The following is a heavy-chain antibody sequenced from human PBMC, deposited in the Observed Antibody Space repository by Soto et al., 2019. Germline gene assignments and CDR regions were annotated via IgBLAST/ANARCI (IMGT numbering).Heavy chain of an antibody. J-gene: IGHJ4*01. D-gene: IGHD2-15*01. V-gene: IGHV3-48*01. CDR3: ARDGGSADIDFDY. CDR2: ISSGSSTI. CDR1: GFTFSTYS. Sequence: GGSLRLSCAASGFTFSTYSMNWVRQAPGKGLEWVSYISSGSSTIYYTDSVKGRFTISRDNAKNSLYLQMNSLRAEDTAVYYCARDGGSADIDFDYWGHGTLVTVSS.